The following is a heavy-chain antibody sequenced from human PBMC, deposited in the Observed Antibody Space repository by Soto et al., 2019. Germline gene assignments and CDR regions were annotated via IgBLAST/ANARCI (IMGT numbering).Heavy chain of an antibody. CDR2: INADNGNT. Sequence: ASVKVSCKASGYTFNPYNMYWLRQAPGQRLEWMRWINADNGNTKSSQKFQGRVTITRDTSANTAYMELSSLRSEDTAVYYCARDPSYYGMDVWGQGTTVTVS. J-gene: IGHJ6*02. CDR3: ARDPSYYGMDV. CDR1: GYTFNPYN. V-gene: IGHV1-3*01.